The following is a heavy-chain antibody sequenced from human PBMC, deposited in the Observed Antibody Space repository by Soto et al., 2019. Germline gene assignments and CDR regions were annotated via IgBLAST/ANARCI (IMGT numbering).Heavy chain of an antibody. D-gene: IGHD2-15*01. Sequence: GESLKISCKGSGYSFTSCWISWVRQMPGKGLEWMGRIDPSDSYTNYSPSFQGHVTISADKSISTAYLQWSSLKASDTAMYYCARPPQTGGSISGMDVWGQGTTGNASS. CDR1: GYSFTSCW. CDR2: IDPSDSYT. CDR3: ARPPQTGGSISGMDV. V-gene: IGHV5-10-1*01. J-gene: IGHJ6*01.